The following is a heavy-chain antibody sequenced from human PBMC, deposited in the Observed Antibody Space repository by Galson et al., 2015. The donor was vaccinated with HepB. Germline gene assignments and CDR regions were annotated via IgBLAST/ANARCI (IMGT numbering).Heavy chain of an antibody. J-gene: IGHJ6*02. CDR3: ARDRMTMVRGVSLYGMDV. D-gene: IGHD3-10*01. Sequence: SLRLSCAASGFTFSGSAMHWVRQASGKGLEWIGRIRSKANSYATAYAASVKGRFTISRDDSKNTAYLQMNSLRAEDTALYYCARDRMTMVRGVSLYGMDVWGQGTTVTVSS. CDR1: GFTFSGSA. CDR2: IRSKANSYAT. V-gene: IGHV3-73*01.